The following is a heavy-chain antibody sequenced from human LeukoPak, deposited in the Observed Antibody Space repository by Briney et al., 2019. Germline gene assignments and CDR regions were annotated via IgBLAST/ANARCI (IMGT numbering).Heavy chain of an antibody. CDR1: GFTFSSYA. CDR3: ARPHGGYFSGSYHDY. V-gene: IGHV3-30-3*01. CDR2: ISYDGSNK. Sequence: GRSLRLSCAASGFTFSSYAMHWVRQAPGKGLEWVAVISYDGSNKYYADSVKGRFTISRDNPKNTLYLQMNSLRAEDTAVYYCARPHGGYFSGSYHDYWGQGTLVTVSS. J-gene: IGHJ4*02. D-gene: IGHD1-26*01.